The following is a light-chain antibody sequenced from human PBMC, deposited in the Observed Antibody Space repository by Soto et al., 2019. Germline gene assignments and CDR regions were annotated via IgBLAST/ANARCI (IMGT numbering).Light chain of an antibody. CDR1: QSVSSY. V-gene: IGKV3-15*01. CDR3: QQYNSWTLA. CDR2: GAS. Sequence: EIVFTQSPATLSLSTGERATLSCRASQSVSSYLAWYRQKPGQAPRLLIYGASTRDTGLPAMFSGSGAGTDCTRTISSLQSEDVAVDYCQQYNSWTLAFGGGSKVDIK. J-gene: IGKJ4*01.